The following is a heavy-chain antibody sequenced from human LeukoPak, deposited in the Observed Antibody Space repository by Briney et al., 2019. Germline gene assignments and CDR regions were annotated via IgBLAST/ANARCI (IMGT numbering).Heavy chain of an antibody. Sequence: GGSLRLSCAASGFTFSSYEMNWVRQARGKGLEWGSYISSSCITIYYAESVKGRFTISRDNAKNSLYLQMNSLRAQHTCVYYCARDSAHYDSSGYPGYWGQGTLVTVSS. J-gene: IGHJ4*02. CDR1: GFTFSSYE. V-gene: IGHV3-48*03. CDR3: ARDSAHYDSSGYPGY. D-gene: IGHD3-22*01. CDR2: ISSSCITI.